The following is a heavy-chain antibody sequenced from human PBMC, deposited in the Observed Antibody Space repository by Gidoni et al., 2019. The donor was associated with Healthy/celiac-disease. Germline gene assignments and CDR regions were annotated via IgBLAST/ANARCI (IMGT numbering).Heavy chain of an antibody. Sequence: LSLKSRVTISVDTSKNQFSLKLSSVTAADTAVYYCARQKIRGGKGLFDYWGQGTLVTVSS. CDR3: ARQKIRGGKGLFDY. D-gene: IGHD2-15*01. J-gene: IGHJ4*02. V-gene: IGHV4-39*01.